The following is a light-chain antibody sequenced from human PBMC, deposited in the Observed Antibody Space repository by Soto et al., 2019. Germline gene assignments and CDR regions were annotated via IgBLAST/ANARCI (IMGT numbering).Light chain of an antibody. CDR3: CSYAGNNTVV. V-gene: IGLV2-23*01. CDR2: EDV. CDR1: SSDVGSYNL. J-gene: IGLJ2*01. Sequence: QSALTQPASVSGSPGQSITISCTGTSSDVGSYNLVSWFQQHAGKAPKLMIYEDVKRPSGVSNRFSGSKSGKKASLTISGLQAEDEADYYCCSYAGNNTVVFGGGTKLTVL.